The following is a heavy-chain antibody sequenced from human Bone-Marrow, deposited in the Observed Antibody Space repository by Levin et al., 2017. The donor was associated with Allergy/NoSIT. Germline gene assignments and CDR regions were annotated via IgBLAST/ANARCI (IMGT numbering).Heavy chain of an antibody. CDR3: VRHATDFVTVPAANWFDP. J-gene: IGHJ5*02. Sequence: SETLSLNCTVSGGSIRSPNYYWGWIRQPPGKGLEWIGSTSYSETPEYNPALKTRVSISIDASNNQFSLSLSSVTAADTALYFCVRHATDFVTVPAANWFDPWGQGTLVTVSS. D-gene: IGHD2-2*01. V-gene: IGHV4-39*01. CDR1: GGSIRSPNYY. CDR2: TSYSETP.